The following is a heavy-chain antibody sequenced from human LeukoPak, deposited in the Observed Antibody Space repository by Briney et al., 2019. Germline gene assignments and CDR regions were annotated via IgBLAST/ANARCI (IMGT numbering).Heavy chain of an antibody. CDR3: AREVADYGGYYYYHYMDV. Sequence: SETLSLTCTVSGGSISSSSYYWSWIRQPAGKGLEWIGRIYTSGSNNYNPSLKSRVTMSVDASKNQFSLKLSSVTAADTAMYYCAREVADYGGYYYYHYMDVWGKGTTVTISS. J-gene: IGHJ6*03. D-gene: IGHD4-23*01. V-gene: IGHV4-61*02. CDR1: GGSISSSSYY. CDR2: IYTSGSN.